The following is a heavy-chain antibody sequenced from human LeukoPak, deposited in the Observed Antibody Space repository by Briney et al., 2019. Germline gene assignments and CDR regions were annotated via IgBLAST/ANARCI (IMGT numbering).Heavy chain of an antibody. D-gene: IGHD2-2*01. Sequence: SQTLSLTCTVSGGSISSGGYYWSWIRQHPGKGLEWIGYIYYSGSTYYNPSLKSRVTISVDTSRNQFSLKLSSVTAADTAVYYCARGGDIVVELGVPGSWNPSKWGQGTLVTVSS. CDR2: IYYSGST. CDR3: ARGGDIVVELGVPGSWNPSK. J-gene: IGHJ4*02. CDR1: GGSISSGGYY. V-gene: IGHV4-30-4*08.